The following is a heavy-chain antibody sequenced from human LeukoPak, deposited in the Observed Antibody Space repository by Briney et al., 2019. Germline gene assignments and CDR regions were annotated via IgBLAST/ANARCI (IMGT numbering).Heavy chain of an antibody. Sequence: GGSLRLSCAASGFTFSSYSMNWVRQAPGKGLEWVSYISSSSSTIYYADSVKGRFTISRDNAKNSLYLQMNSLRAEDTAVYYCATTGARFLEWSNYYYYMDVWGKGTTVTVSS. V-gene: IGHV3-48*01. CDR2: ISSSSSTI. D-gene: IGHD3-3*01. J-gene: IGHJ6*03. CDR1: GFTFSSYS. CDR3: ATTGARFLEWSNYYYYMDV.